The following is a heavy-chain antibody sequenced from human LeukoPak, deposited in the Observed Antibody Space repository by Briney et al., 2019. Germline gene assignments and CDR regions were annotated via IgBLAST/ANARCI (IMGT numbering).Heavy chain of an antibody. CDR2: IKSDGSET. CDR1: GFTFSSYW. V-gene: IGHV3-7*05. D-gene: IGHD1-26*01. Sequence: PGGSLRLSCAVSGFTFSSYWMSWVRQAPGKGLEWVANIKSDGSETYYVDSVKGRFTISRDNAKKSLYLQMNSLRAEDTAVFYCAKDREYSGSYRPGPTRYYYGMDVWGQGTTVTVSS. CDR3: AKDREYSGSYRPGPTRYYYGMDV. J-gene: IGHJ6*02.